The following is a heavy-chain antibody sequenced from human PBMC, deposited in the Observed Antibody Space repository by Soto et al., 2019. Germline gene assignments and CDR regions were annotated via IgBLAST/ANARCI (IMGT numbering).Heavy chain of an antibody. CDR1: GGSISTSSYY. CDR2: IYYGGSS. V-gene: IGHV4-39*01. Sequence: QLQLQESGPGLVKPSETPSLTCTVSGGSISTSSYYWGWIRQPPGKGLEWIGHIYYGGSSYYNRSLRSRVSLSVDTSKNRFSLKLNSVTAADTAVYYCVRITMSPYDAFDMWGQGTTVTVSS. J-gene: IGHJ3*02. D-gene: IGHD3-22*01. CDR3: VRITMSPYDAFDM.